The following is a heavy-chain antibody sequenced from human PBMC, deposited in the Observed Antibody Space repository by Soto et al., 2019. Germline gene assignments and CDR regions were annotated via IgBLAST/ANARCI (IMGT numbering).Heavy chain of an antibody. CDR1: GFTFTSSA. CDR2: IVVGSGNT. CDR3: SAGGRGRGDAFDI. D-gene: IGHD3-16*01. J-gene: IGHJ3*02. Sequence: QMQLVQSGPEVKKPGTSVKVSCKASGFTFTSSAMQWVRQARGQRLEWIGWIVVGSGNTNYAQKFQERVTITRDMSTSTAYMELSSMRSEDPASYYCSAGGRGRGDAFDIWGQGTMVTVSS. V-gene: IGHV1-58*02.